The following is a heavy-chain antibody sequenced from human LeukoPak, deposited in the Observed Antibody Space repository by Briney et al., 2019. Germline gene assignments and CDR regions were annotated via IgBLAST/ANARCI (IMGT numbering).Heavy chain of an antibody. CDR1: GGSISSSNYY. J-gene: IGHJ4*02. CDR2: ISYSGST. D-gene: IGHD3-3*01. V-gene: IGHV4-39*07. Sequence: PSETLSLTCTVSGGSISSSNYYWGWIRQPPGKVREWIGSISYSGSTYYKRSLKSRVTISGDTSKNQFSLRLRSVTAADTAVYYCARGKGPLGALFFDYWGQGTLVTVSS. CDR3: ARGKGPLGALFFDY.